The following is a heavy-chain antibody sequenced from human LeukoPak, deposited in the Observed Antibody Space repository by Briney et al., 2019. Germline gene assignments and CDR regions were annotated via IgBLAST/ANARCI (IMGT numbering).Heavy chain of an antibody. CDR3: ARDRERGKYYYDSSGYSPYAFDI. CDR2: INPSGGST. J-gene: IGHJ3*02. CDR1: GYTFTSYY. D-gene: IGHD3-22*01. Sequence: GASVRVSCKASGYTFTSYYMHWVRQAPGQGLEWMGIINPSGGSTSYAQKFQGRVTMTRDMSTSTVYMELSSLRSEDTAVYYCARDRERGKYYYDSSGYSPYAFDIWGQGTMVTVSS. V-gene: IGHV1-46*01.